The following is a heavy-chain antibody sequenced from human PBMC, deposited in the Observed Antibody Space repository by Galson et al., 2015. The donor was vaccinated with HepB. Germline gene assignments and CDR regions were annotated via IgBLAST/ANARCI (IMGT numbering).Heavy chain of an antibody. Sequence: TLSLTCTVSGGSISSYYWSWIRQPPGKGLEWIGYISYSGTTNYNPSLKSRVTISVDTSKKQFSLRLTSVTAADTAVYYCARGRGGDDYGDYVVGWGQGTLVTVSS. D-gene: IGHD4-17*01. J-gene: IGHJ4*02. V-gene: IGHV4-59*01. CDR1: GGSISSYY. CDR2: ISYSGTT. CDR3: ARGRGGDDYGDYVVG.